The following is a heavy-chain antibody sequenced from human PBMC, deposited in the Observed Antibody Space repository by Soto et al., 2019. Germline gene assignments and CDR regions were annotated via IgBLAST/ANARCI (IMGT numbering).Heavy chain of an antibody. Sequence: GGSLRLSCAASGFTFSDYYMGWIRQAPGKGLEWVSYISSSGSTIYYADSVKGRFTISRDNAKNSLYLQMNSLRAEDTAVYYCARDPIGYDSSGYYDYWGQGTLVTVSS. CDR2: ISSSGSTI. D-gene: IGHD3-22*01. V-gene: IGHV3-11*01. CDR1: GFTFSDYY. J-gene: IGHJ4*02. CDR3: ARDPIGYDSSGYYDY.